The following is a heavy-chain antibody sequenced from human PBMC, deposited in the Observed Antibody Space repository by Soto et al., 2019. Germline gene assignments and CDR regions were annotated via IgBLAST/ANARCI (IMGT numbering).Heavy chain of an antibody. J-gene: IGHJ4*02. CDR1: GFIFSNHA. Sequence: GGSMRLSCAASGFIFSNHAMSWVRQAPGKGLEWISAISASGTTTSDADSAKGRFTISSDNSRCTLYLQMNSLRAEDTAVYFCAIRGTYRSCDSWGQGPLVTVAS. V-gene: IGHV3-23*01. D-gene: IGHD1-26*01. CDR3: AIRGTYRSCDS. CDR2: ISASGTTT.